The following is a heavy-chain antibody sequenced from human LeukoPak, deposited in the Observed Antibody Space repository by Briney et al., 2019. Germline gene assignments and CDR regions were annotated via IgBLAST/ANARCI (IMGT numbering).Heavy chain of an antibody. D-gene: IGHD3-22*01. V-gene: IGHV4-4*02. CDR3: ARVLSGSRLDY. J-gene: IGHJ4*02. CDR1: GASISSSTNW. CDR2: IYHSGTT. Sequence: SETLSLTCVVSGASISSSTNWWSWVRQPPGKGLEWIGEIYHSGTTNYSPSLKSRVTISVDKSKNQFSLKLSSVTAADTAVYYCARVLSGSRLDYWGQGTLVTVSS.